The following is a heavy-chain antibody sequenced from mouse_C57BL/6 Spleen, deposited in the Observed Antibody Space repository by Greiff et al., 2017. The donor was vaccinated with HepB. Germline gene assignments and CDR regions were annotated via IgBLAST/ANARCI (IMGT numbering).Heavy chain of an antibody. CDR3: APLYYGNLDY. Sequence: QVQLKESGPELVKPGASVKISCKASGYAFSSSWMNWVKQRPGKGLEWIGRIYPGDGDTNYNGKFKGKATLTADKSSSTAYMQLSSLTSEDSAVYFCAPLYYGNLDYWGQGTTLTVSS. V-gene: IGHV1-82*01. D-gene: IGHD2-1*01. CDR2: IYPGDGDT. CDR1: GYAFSSSW. J-gene: IGHJ2*01.